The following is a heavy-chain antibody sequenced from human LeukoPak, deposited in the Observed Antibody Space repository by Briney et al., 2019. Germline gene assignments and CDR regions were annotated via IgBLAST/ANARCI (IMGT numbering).Heavy chain of an antibody. J-gene: IGHJ5*02. CDR3: ARGRMGYCSGGSCYWFDP. D-gene: IGHD2-15*01. Sequence: GGSLRLSCAASGFTFSSYSMNWVRQAPGKGLEWVSSISSSSSYIYYADSVKGRFTISRDNAKNSLYLQMNSLRAEDTAVYYCARGRMGYCSGGSCYWFDPWGQGTLVTVSS. CDR2: ISSSSSYI. CDR1: GFTFSSYS. V-gene: IGHV3-21*01.